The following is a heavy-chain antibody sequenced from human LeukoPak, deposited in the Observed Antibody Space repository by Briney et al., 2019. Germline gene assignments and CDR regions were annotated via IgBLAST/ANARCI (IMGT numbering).Heavy chain of an antibody. Sequence: GGSLRLSCAASGFTFSSYAMSWVRQAPGKGLEWVSAISGSGGSTYYADSVKGRFTISRDNSKNTLYLQMNSLKAEDTAAYYCATDPSQTTYYYDSSGYSHYFDYWGQGTLVTVSS. V-gene: IGHV3-23*01. CDR2: ISGSGGST. D-gene: IGHD3-22*01. CDR1: GFTFSSYA. J-gene: IGHJ4*02. CDR3: ATDPSQTTYYYDSSGYSHYFDY.